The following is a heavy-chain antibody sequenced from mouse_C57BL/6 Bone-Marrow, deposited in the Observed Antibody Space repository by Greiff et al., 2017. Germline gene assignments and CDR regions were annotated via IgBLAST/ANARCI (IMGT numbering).Heavy chain of an antibody. Sequence: EVKVVESGGGLVKPGGSLKLSCAASGFTFSSYSMPWVRQTPEKRLEWVATISGGGGNTYYPDSVKGRFTISRDNAKNTLYLQMSSLRSEDTALYDGARDYYDSSCDYAMDYWGQGTSVTVSS. CDR1: GFTFSSYS. CDR3: ARDYYDSSCDYAMDY. CDR2: ISGGGGNT. V-gene: IGHV5-9*01. D-gene: IGHD1-1*01. J-gene: IGHJ4*01.